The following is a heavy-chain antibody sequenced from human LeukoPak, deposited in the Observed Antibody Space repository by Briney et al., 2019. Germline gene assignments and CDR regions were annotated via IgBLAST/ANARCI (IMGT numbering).Heavy chain of an antibody. CDR3: ARHGLGSSWFGFDY. D-gene: IGHD6-13*01. J-gene: IGHJ4*02. V-gene: IGHV4-34*01. Sequence: SETLSLTCSVYGGSFSGYYWSWIRQPPGKGLEWIGEINHSGSTNYNPSLKSRVTISVDTSKNQFSLKLSSVTAADTAVYYCARHGLGSSWFGFDYWGQGTLVTVSS. CDR2: INHSGST. CDR1: GGSFSGYY.